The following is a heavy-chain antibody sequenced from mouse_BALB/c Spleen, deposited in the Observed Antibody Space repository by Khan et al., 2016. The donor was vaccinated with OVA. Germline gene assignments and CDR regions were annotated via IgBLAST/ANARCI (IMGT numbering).Heavy chain of an antibody. CDR1: GFTFSNYG. J-gene: IGHJ4*01. CDR2: ISTSGSYT. Sequence: EVQLVESGGDLVKPGGSLKLSCAASGFTFSNYGMSWVRQTPDKRLEWVAIISTSGSYTYYPATVKGRFTISRANAKNTLSLQMSRLKSEDTAIYYCARCLYGSSYDYYAMDYWGQGTSVTVSS. V-gene: IGHV5-6*01. CDR3: ARCLYGSSYDYYAMDY. D-gene: IGHD1-1*01.